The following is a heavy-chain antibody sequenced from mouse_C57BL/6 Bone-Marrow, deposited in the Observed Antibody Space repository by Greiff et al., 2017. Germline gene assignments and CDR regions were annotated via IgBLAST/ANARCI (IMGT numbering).Heavy chain of an antibody. Sequence: EVKLEESGGGLVQPGGSMKLSCVASGFTFSNYWMNWVRQSPEKGLEWVAQIRLKSDNYATHYAESVKGRFTISRDDSKSSVYLQMNNLRAEDTGIYYCTGRITTLYYYAMDYWGQGTSVTVSS. CDR3: TGRITTLYYYAMDY. CDR1: GFTFSNYW. V-gene: IGHV6-3*01. CDR2: IRLKSDNYAT. D-gene: IGHD1-1*01. J-gene: IGHJ4*01.